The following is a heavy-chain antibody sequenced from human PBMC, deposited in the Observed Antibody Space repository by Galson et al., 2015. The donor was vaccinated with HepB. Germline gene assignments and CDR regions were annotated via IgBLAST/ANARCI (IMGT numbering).Heavy chain of an antibody. CDR2: ISGSGGGT. CDR1: GFTFSNYA. Sequence: SLRLSCAASGFTFSNYAMNWVRQAPGKGLEWVSTISGSGGGTYYADSVKGRFTISRDNSKNTLYLQMNSLRAEDTAIYYCAKGNDSSTYYYIFDYWGQGTLVTVSS. D-gene: IGHD3-22*01. J-gene: IGHJ4*02. CDR3: AKGNDSSTYYYIFDY. V-gene: IGHV3-23*01.